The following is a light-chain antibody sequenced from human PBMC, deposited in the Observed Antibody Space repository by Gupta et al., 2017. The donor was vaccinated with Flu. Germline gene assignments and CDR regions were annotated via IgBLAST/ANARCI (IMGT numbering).Light chain of an antibody. CDR2: RND. CDR1: TANIGSNF. Sequence: QSVLTQPPSASGAPGQRVTISCSGSTANIGSNFVFCYQQLPGTAPKLLIYRNDQRPSGVPTRFSGSSGTSASLAISGLRSEEEADYYCATWDDSLSEWVFGGGTKLTVL. J-gene: IGLJ3*02. CDR3: ATWDDSLSEWV. V-gene: IGLV1-47*01.